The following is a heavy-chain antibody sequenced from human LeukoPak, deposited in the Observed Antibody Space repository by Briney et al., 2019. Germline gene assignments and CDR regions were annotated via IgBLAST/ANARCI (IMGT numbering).Heavy chain of an antibody. CDR3: ANAAPFVYFDC. CDR1: GFTFSCYV. J-gene: IGHJ4*02. Sequence: GGSLRLSCAACGFTFSCYVMSWVRQPAGKVLEWVSTIGGSGATTYYTDSVKGRFTLSRDNSKNTLYLQMNSLRAEDTAVYYCANAAPFVYFDCWGQGTLVTVSS. D-gene: IGHD2/OR15-2a*01. CDR2: IGGSGATT. V-gene: IGHV3-23*01.